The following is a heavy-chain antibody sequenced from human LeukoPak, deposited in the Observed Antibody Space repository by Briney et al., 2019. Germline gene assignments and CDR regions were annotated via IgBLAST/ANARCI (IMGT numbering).Heavy chain of an antibody. CDR2: FDPEDGET. J-gene: IGHJ5*02. D-gene: IGHD3-3*01. Sequence: ASVKVSCTVSGYTLTELSMHWVRQAPGKGLEWMGGFDPEDGETIYAQKFQGRVTMTEDTSTDTAYMELSSLRSEDTAVYYCATGSWGAIFGVVSNWFDPWGQGTLVTVSS. CDR1: GYTLTELS. CDR3: ATGSWGAIFGVVSNWFDP. V-gene: IGHV1-24*01.